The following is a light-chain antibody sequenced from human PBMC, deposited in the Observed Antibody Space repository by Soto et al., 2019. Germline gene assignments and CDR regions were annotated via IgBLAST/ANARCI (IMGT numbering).Light chain of an antibody. Sequence: RLTQSPSTLSGSVGERATITCRASQPISSWLAWYQQKPGKAPKLLIYKASTLKSGVPSRFSGSGSGTEFTLTISSLQPDDFATYYCQQYNSYSEAFGQGTKVDIK. V-gene: IGKV1-5*03. CDR3: QQYNSYSEA. CDR2: KAS. J-gene: IGKJ1*01. CDR1: QPISSW.